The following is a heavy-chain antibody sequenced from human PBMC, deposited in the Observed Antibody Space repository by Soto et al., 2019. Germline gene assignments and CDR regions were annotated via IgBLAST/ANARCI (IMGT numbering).Heavy chain of an antibody. D-gene: IGHD2-21*02. J-gene: IGHJ6*02. CDR2: MYNTGST. Sequence: ETLSLTCTVYGGSISGYYWSWIRQPPGKGLEWIGYMYNTGSTVYNPSFKSRVTISVDTSKNQFSLKLNSVTAADTAVYYCARDLWGYCGTDCYPLDVWAQGTTVTVSS. CDR1: GGSISGYY. CDR3: ARDLWGYCGTDCYPLDV. V-gene: IGHV4-59*01.